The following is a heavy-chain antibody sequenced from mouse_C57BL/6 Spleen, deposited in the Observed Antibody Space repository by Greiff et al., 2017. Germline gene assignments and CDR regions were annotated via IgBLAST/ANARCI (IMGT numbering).Heavy chain of an antibody. CDR3: ARGGDYHGEDAMDY. V-gene: IGHV1-80*01. J-gene: IGHJ4*01. Sequence: QVQLKQSGAELVKPGASVKISCKTSAYTFSSYWMNWVKQRPGKGLEWIGQIYPGDGDTNYNGKFKGKATLTADNSSSTAYMQLSSLTSEDSAVYFCARGGDYHGEDAMDYWGQGTSVTVSS. CDR2: IYPGDGDT. D-gene: IGHD1-1*01. CDR1: AYTFSSYW.